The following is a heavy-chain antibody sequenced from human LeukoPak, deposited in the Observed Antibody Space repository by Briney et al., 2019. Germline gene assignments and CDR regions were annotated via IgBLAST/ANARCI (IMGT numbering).Heavy chain of an antibody. CDR1: GGSISSYY. V-gene: IGHV4-59*08. J-gene: IGHJ5*02. Sequence: SETRSLTCIVPGGSISSYYWSWIRQPPGKGLEWIGHIYYSGSGSTNYNPSLRGRVTISIDTSKKQFSLILSSVTAADTAVYYCARRATYWFDPWGQGTLVTVSS. CDR2: IYYSGSGST. CDR3: ARRATYWFDP.